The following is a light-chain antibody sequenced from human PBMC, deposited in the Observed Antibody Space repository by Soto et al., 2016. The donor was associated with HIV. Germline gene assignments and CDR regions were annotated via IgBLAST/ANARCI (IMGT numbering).Light chain of an antibody. CDR1: QSISSY. CDR3: QQSHSSPLT. CDR2: GAS. V-gene: IGKV1-39*01. J-gene: IGKJ4*01. Sequence: DIQMTQSPSSLSAAVGDRVTITRRASQSISSYLNWYQQKPGKAPKLLIYGASSLQSGFPSRFSGSGSVTDFTLTISSLQPEDIATYYCQQSHSSPLTFGGGTKVEXK.